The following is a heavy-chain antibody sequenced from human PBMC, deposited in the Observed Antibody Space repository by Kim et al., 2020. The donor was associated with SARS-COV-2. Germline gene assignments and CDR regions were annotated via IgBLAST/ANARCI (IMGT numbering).Heavy chain of an antibody. D-gene: IGHD6-13*01. Sequence: GGSLRLSCAASGFTFSSYAMHWVRQAPGKGLEWVAVISYDGSNKYYADSVKGRFTISRDNSKNTLYLQMNSLRAEDTAVYYCAREAPAGPFDYWGQGTLVTVSS. CDR1: GFTFSSYA. CDR3: AREAPAGPFDY. V-gene: IGHV3-30*04. CDR2: ISYDGSNK. J-gene: IGHJ4*02.